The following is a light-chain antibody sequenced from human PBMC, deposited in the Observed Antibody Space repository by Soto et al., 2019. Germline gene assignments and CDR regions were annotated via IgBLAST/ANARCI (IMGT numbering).Light chain of an antibody. CDR3: CSYADISSVV. CDR2: EVN. J-gene: IGLJ2*01. V-gene: IGLV2-23*02. Sequence: QSVLTQPASVSGSPGQSITISCTGTSSDVGSYNLVSWYQQHPGKAPEFIIYEVNKRPSGVSNRFSGSKSGNTASLTISGLQAEDEADYYCCSYADISSVVFGGGTKLTVL. CDR1: SSDVGSYNL.